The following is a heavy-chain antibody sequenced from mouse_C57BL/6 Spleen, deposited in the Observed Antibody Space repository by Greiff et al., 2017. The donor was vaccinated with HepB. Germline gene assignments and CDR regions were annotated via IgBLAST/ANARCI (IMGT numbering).Heavy chain of an antibody. V-gene: IGHV5-6*01. CDR3: ARQGITTGYFDY. D-gene: IGHD2-4*01. J-gene: IGHJ2*01. CDR1: GFTFSSYG. CDR2: ISSGGSYT. Sequence: EVHLVESGGDLVKPGGSLKLSCAASGFTFSSYGMSWVRQTPDKRLEWVATISSGGSYTYYPDSVKGRFTISRDNAKNTLYLQMSSLKSEDTAMYYCARQGITTGYFDYWGQGTTLTVSS.